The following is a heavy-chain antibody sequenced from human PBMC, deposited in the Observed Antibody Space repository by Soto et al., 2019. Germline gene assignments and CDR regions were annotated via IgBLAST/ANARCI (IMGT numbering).Heavy chain of an antibody. Sequence: QVQLVQSGAEVKKPGSSVKVSCEASGGTFSGHAISWVRQAPGQGPEWMGGLIPLFGTTQHAQNFQDRLTIPADKTTSPAYMELTSLRFEDTAIYYCARGPNWGYRFDSWGQGTLVTVSS. CDR3: ARGPNWGYRFDS. CDR2: LIPLFGTT. CDR1: GGTFSGHA. D-gene: IGHD7-27*01. V-gene: IGHV1-69*06. J-gene: IGHJ4*02.